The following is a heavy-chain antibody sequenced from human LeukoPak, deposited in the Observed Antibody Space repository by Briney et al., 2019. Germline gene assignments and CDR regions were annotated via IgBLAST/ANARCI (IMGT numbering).Heavy chain of an antibody. V-gene: IGHV1-18*01. CDR2: ISAYNGNT. Sequence: HEASVKVSCKASGYTFTSYGISWVRQAPGQGLEWMGWISAYNGNTNYAQKLQGRVTMTTDTSTSTAYMELRSLRSDDTAVYYCAVTGSSFRLGIDIRGQGTMVTVSS. D-gene: IGHD3-16*01. J-gene: IGHJ3*02. CDR3: AVTGSSFRLGIDI. CDR1: GYTFTSYG.